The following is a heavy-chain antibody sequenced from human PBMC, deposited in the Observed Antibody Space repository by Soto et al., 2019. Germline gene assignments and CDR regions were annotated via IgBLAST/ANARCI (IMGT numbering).Heavy chain of an antibody. CDR1: GGSMTSYY. V-gene: IGHV4-4*07. CDR2: IYTSGGT. Sequence: PSEALFLPCSVSGGSMTSYYWSWVRQPSGKGLEWIGRIYTSGGTNYNPSLKSRVTMSRDTSRKQISLKLNSVTAADTAVYYCARGAVTGVDYGLDVWGQGTTVTVSS. CDR3: ARGAVTGVDYGLDV. D-gene: IGHD4-4*01. J-gene: IGHJ6*02.